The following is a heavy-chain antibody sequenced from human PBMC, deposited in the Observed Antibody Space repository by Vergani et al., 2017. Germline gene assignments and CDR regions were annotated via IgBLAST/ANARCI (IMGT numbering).Heavy chain of an antibody. CDR1: GFTFISYA. D-gene: IGHD3-9*01. CDR2: ISGSGGST. J-gene: IGHJ3*02. Sequence: EVQLLESGGGLVQPGGSLRLSCAASGFTFISYAMSWVRQAPGKGLEWVSAISGSGGSTYYADSVKGRFTISRDNSKNTLYLQMNSLRAEDTAVYYCAQVRRDILTGYYRGYAFEIWGQGTMVTVSS. V-gene: IGHV3-23*01. CDR3: AQVRRDILTGYYRGYAFEI.